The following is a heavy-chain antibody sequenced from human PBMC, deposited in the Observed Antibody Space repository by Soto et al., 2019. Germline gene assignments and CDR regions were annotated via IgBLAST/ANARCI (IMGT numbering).Heavy chain of an antibody. CDR3: ARDHQLELRFGFLDY. J-gene: IGHJ4*02. D-gene: IGHD1-7*01. CDR1: GFTFSSYA. CDR2: ISYDGSNK. V-gene: IGHV3-30-3*01. Sequence: GGSLRLSCAASGFTFSSYAMHWVRQAPGKGLEWVAVISYDGSNKYYADSVKGRFTISRDNSKNTLYLQMNSLRAEDTAVYYCARDHQLELRFGFLDYWGQGTLVTVSS.